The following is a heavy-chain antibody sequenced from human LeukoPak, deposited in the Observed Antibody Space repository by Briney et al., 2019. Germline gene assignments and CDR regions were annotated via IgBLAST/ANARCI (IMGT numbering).Heavy chain of an antibody. Sequence: ASVKVSCKASGYTFTGYYMHWVRQAPGQGLEWMGWINPNSGGTNYAQKFQGRVTMTRDTSISTAYMELSRLRSDDTAVCYCAKGDSSGWSYYYYYYMDVWGKGTTVTVSS. CDR3: AKGDSSGWSYYYYYYMDV. CDR2: INPNSGGT. J-gene: IGHJ6*03. CDR1: GYTFTGYY. V-gene: IGHV1-2*02. D-gene: IGHD6-19*01.